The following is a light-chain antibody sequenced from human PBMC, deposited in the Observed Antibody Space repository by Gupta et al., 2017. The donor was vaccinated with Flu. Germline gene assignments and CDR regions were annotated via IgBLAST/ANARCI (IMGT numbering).Light chain of an antibody. CDR3: QQYHERPPYS. CDR2: GTS. CDR1: QNLDRN. V-gene: IGKV3-15*01. Sequence: EIVMTQSPATLSVSPGERATLSCRASQNLDRNLAWYQQKPGQAPRLLIFGTSARATGIPGRFSGSGSGTEFTLTISSLQSEDFAIYYCQQYHERPPYSFGQGTKLE. J-gene: IGKJ2*03.